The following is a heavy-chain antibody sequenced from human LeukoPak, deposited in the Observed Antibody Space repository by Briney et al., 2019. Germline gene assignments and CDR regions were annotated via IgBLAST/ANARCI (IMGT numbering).Heavy chain of an antibody. CDR3: ARCLRNFDWLFSVDS. J-gene: IGHJ4*02. CDR2: IYYNGST. Sequence: SETLSLTCTVSGGSISSSSYYWGWIRQPPGKGLEWIGSIYYNGSTYYNPSLKSRVTISVDTSKNQFSLKLSSVTAADTAVYYCARCLRNFDWLFSVDSWGQGTLVTVSS. D-gene: IGHD3-9*01. V-gene: IGHV4-39*01. CDR1: GGSISSSSYY.